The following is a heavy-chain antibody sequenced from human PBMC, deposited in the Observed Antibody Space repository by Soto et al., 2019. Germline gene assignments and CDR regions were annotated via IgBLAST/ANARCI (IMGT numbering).Heavy chain of an antibody. CDR1: GGSISSDY. Sequence: SETLSLTCIVSGGSISSDYWSWIRQPPGKGLEWIGYIDYSGSTNYNPSLKSRLTISVDTSKNQFSLKLNSVTAADTAVYFCARVRGYCSSTSCYYFDYWGQGTLVTVSS. CDR3: ARVRGYCSSTSCYYFDY. D-gene: IGHD2-2*01. J-gene: IGHJ4*02. V-gene: IGHV4-59*01. CDR2: IDYSGST.